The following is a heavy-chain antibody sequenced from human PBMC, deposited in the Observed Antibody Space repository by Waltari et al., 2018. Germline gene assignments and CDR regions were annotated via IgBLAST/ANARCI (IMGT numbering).Heavy chain of an antibody. CDR1: GYSISSGYY. Sequence: QVQLQESGPGLVKPSETLSLTCTVSGYSISSGYYWGWIRQPPGKGLEWIGSSYHSGSTYYNPSLKSRVTISVDTSKNQFSLKLSSVTAADTAVYYCVRVASYGNYYYYYMDVWGKGTTVTVSS. CDR3: VRVASYGNYYYYYMDV. V-gene: IGHV4-38-2*02. CDR2: SYHSGST. J-gene: IGHJ6*03. D-gene: IGHD5-18*01.